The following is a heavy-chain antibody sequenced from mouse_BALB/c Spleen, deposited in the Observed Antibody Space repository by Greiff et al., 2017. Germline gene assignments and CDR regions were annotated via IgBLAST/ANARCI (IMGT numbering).Heavy chain of an antibody. J-gene: IGHJ1*01. CDR3: ARWLLGWYFDV. CDR2: INPSTGYT. D-gene: IGHD2-3*01. Sequence: QVQLQQSGAELAKPGASVKMSCKASGYTFTSYWMHWVKQRPGQGLEWIGYINPSTGYTEYNQKFKDKATLTADKSSSTAYMQLSSLASEDSAVYYCARWLLGWYFDVWGAGTTVTVSS. CDR1: GYTFTSYW. V-gene: IGHV1-7*01.